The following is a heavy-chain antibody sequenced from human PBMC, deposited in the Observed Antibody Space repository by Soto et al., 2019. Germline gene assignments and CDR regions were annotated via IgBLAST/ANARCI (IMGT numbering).Heavy chain of an antibody. CDR2: INHSGST. Sequence: PSENLSLTCAVYGGSGSFSGYLWSWIRQPPGKGLEWIGEINHSGSTNYNPSLKSRVTISVDTSKNQFSLKLSSVTAADTAVYYCAIESKLGTPYHFAYWGQGTLVIVSS. CDR1: GGSGSFSGYL. V-gene: IGHV4-34*01. J-gene: IGHJ4*02. D-gene: IGHD7-27*01. CDR3: AIESKLGTPYHFAY.